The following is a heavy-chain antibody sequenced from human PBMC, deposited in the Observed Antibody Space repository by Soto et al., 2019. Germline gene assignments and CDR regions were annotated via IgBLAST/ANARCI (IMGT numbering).Heavy chain of an antibody. J-gene: IGHJ6*02. D-gene: IGHD2-15*01. CDR3: ASGYSGPLNYYYYYYGMDV. Sequence: EPLSLTCTVSGGSISSSSYYWGWIRQPPGKGLEWIGSIYYSGSTYYNPSLKSRVTISVDTSKNQFSLKLSSVTAADTAVYYCASGYSGPLNYYYYYYGMDVWGQGTTVTVSS. CDR2: IYYSGST. CDR1: GGSISSSSYY. V-gene: IGHV4-39*01.